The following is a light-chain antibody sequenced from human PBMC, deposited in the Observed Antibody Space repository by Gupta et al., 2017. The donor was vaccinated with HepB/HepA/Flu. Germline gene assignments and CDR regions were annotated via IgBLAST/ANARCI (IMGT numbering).Light chain of an antibody. V-gene: IGLV2-14*03. Sequence: QSALTQPASVSGSPGQSITISCTGAGTEVVDWYQEHPGKAPKLLIYDVSVRPSGVSNRFSGSKSGNTASLTISGLQAEDEADYYCASDTTTDTPVVFGTGTKLTVL. CDR2: DVS. CDR3: ASDTTTDTPVV. CDR1: GTEV. J-gene: IGLJ2*01.